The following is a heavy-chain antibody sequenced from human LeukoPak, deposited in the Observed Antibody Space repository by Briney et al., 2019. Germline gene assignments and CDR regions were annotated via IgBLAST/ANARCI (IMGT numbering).Heavy chain of an antibody. D-gene: IGHD3-22*01. CDR2: INPDSGDT. V-gene: IGHV1-2*02. CDR1: GFRFTGYW. Sequence: ASVKVSCKASGFRFTGYWMHWVRQAPGQGLEWMGWINPDSGDTNYAQRFQGRATMTRDTSISTAYMEKRRLTSDDTAVYYCARGSYDSSDFEYFQHWGQGTLVTVSS. CDR3: ARGSYDSSDFEYFQH. J-gene: IGHJ1*01.